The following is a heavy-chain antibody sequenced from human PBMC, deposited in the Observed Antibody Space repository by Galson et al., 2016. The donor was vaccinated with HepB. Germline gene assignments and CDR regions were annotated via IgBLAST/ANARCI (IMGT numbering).Heavy chain of an antibody. J-gene: IGHJ4*02. D-gene: IGHD5-24*01. V-gene: IGHV4-39*07. CDR2: ISNRGRT. Sequence: SETLSLTCSVSGGSISSPTYYWGWIRQPPGMELEWIGSISNRGRTFYNPSLKSRLTISTDTSKNHFSLKLSSVTVADTAVYYCAKLPGRLEFLFDHWGQGTLVTVSS. CDR1: GGSISSPTYY. CDR3: AKLPGRLEFLFDH.